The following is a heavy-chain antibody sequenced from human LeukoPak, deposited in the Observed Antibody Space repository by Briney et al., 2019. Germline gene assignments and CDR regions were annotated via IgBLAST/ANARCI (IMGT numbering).Heavy chain of an antibody. CDR2: IYYSGTT. J-gene: IGHJ4*02. CDR1: GGSISSYY. V-gene: IGHV4-59*12. D-gene: IGHD3-22*01. CDR3: ARDDYDSSGYHY. Sequence: KPSETLSLTCTVSGGSISSYYWSWIRQPPGKGLEWIGYIYYSGTTNYNPSLKSRVTISVDTSKNQFSLKLSSVTAADTAVYYCARDDYDSSGYHYWGQGTLVTVSS.